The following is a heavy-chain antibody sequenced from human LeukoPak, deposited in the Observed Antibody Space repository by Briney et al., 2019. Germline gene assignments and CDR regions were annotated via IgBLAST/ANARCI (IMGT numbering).Heavy chain of an antibody. CDR3: AREYGASGPYYYYYYGMDV. Sequence: ASVKVSCKASGYTFTSYGISWVRQAPGQGLEWMGWISAYNGNTNYAQKLQGRVTMTTDTSTSTTYMELRSLRSDDTAVYYCAREYGASGPYYYYYYGMDVWGQGTTVTVSS. D-gene: IGHD3-10*01. CDR1: GYTFTSYG. CDR2: ISAYNGNT. V-gene: IGHV1-18*01. J-gene: IGHJ6*02.